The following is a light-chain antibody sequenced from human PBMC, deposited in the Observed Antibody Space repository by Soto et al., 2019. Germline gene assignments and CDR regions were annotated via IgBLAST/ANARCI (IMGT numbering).Light chain of an antibody. CDR1: QSVSKY. CDR2: DAS. CDR3: QQRSNWPPS. J-gene: IGKJ4*01. V-gene: IGKV3-11*01. Sequence: ETVLTQSPPTLSLSPGEGATLSCRASQSVSKYLAWYQQKPGQAPRLLIYDASTRATGIPARFSGSGSGTDFTRTISSLEPEDFAVYYCQQRSNWPPSFGGGTKVEIK.